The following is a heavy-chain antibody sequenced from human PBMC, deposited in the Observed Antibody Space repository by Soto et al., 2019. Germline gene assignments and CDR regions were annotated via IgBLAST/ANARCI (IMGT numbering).Heavy chain of an antibody. J-gene: IGHJ4*02. CDR2: IYYTGNT. Sequence: KPSETLSLTCTVSGGSISSGDYDWTWIRQPPGKGLEWIGYIYYTGNTYYNPSLKSRLTISLDTSRNQFSLKLSSVTAADTAVYYCARSVRLRWYSNWGQGTLVTVSS. CDR3: ARSVRLRWYSN. CDR1: GGSISSGDYD. V-gene: IGHV4-30-4*01. D-gene: IGHD4-17*01.